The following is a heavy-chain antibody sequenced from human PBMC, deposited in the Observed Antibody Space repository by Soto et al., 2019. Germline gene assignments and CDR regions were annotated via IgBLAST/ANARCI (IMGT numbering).Heavy chain of an antibody. CDR2: IYYSGST. CDR3: ARAYGSGSSDYYYGMDV. J-gene: IGHJ6*02. Sequence: SETLSLTCTVSGGSINSGDYYWSWIRQPPGKGLEWIGYIYYSGSTYYNPSLRSRVTMSVDTSKNQFSLKLSSVTAADTAVYYCARAYGSGSSDYYYGMDVWGQGTTVTVSS. V-gene: IGHV4-30-4*02. CDR1: GGSINSGDYY. D-gene: IGHD3-10*01.